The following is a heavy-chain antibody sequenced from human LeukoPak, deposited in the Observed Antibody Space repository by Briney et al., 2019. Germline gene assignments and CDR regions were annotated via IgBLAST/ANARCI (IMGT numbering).Heavy chain of an antibody. J-gene: IGHJ4*02. CDR1: GGSISSSSYY. D-gene: IGHD1-26*01. CDR2: IYYSGST. CDR3: ARGSARWELLN. V-gene: IGHV4-39*01. Sequence: PSETLSLTCTVSGGSISSSSYYWGWIRQPPGKGLEVIGNIYYSGSTYYNPSLKIRVTISVDTSKNQFSLKLSSVTAADTAVYYCARGSARWELLNWGQGTLVTVSS.